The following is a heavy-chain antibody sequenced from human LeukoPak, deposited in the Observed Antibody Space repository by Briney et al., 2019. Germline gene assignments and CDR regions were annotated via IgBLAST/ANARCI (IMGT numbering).Heavy chain of an antibody. CDR2: IYYSGST. J-gene: IGHJ4*02. D-gene: IGHD5-18*01. CDR3: ARCGYSYGSPNYFDY. CDR1: GGSISSYY. V-gene: IGHV4-59*01. Sequence: SETLSLTCTVSGGSISSYYWSWIRQPPGKGLEWIGYIYYSGSTNYNPSLKSRVTISVDTSKNQFSLKLSSVTAADTAVYYCARCGYSYGSPNYFDYWGQGTLVTVSS.